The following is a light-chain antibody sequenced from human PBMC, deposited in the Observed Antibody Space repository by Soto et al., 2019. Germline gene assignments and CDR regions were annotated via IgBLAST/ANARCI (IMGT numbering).Light chain of an antibody. V-gene: IGLV2-14*01. CDR2: EVT. CDR3: SSYTSTTTYV. CDR1: NSDVGYYNY. Sequence: QSVLTQPASVSGSPGQSITISCTGSNSDVGYYNYVSWYQQHPGKAPKLMIHEVTNRPSGVSNRFSGSKSGNTASLTISGLLAEDEADYYCSSYTSTTTYVFGTGTKVTVL. J-gene: IGLJ1*01.